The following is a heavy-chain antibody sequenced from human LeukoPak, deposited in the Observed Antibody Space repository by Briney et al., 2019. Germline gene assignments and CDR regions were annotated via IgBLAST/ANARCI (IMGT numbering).Heavy chain of an antibody. CDR3: ARDLPPYYYDSSGEGFDY. J-gene: IGHJ4*02. CDR1: GYTFTSYY. CDR2: INPSGGST. V-gene: IGHV1-46*01. D-gene: IGHD3-22*01. Sequence: ASVKVSCKASGYTFTSYYMHWVRQAPGQGLEWMGIINPSGGSTSYAQKFQGRVTMTRDTSTSTVYMELSSLRSEDTAVYYCARDLPPYYYDSSGEGFDYWGQGTLVTVSS.